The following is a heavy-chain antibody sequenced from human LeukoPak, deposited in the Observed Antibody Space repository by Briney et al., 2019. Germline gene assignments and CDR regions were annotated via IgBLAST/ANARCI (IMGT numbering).Heavy chain of an antibody. CDR1: GFTFSSYA. Sequence: GGSLRLSCAASGFTFSSYAMTWVRQAPGKGLEWVSTISATGTSTYYADSVKGRLTISRDNSKNTLYLQMNSLRAEDTAVYYCAKEWLRFDYWGQGTQVTVSS. V-gene: IGHV3-23*01. J-gene: IGHJ4*02. D-gene: IGHD5-12*01. CDR3: AKEWLRFDY. CDR2: ISATGTST.